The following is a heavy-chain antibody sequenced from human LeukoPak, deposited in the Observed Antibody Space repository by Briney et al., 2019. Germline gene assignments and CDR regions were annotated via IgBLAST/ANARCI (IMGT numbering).Heavy chain of an antibody. CDR2: TYYSGST. D-gene: IGHD6-13*01. J-gene: IGHJ4*02. CDR1: GGSISSYY. Sequence: KPSETLSLTCTVSGGSISSYYWGWIRQPPGKGLEWVGSTYYSGSTDYNPSLQSRVTISVDTSKNQFSLKVTSVTAADTAVYYCARQSGPYSSRWFDYWGQGILVIVSS. V-gene: IGHV4-39*01. CDR3: ARQSGPYSSRWFDY.